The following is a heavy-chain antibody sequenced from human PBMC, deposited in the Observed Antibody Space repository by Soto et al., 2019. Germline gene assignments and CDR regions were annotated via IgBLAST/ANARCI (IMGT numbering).Heavy chain of an antibody. CDR1: GYSFTKLW. CDR3: ARRGEASLGEYYFDH. J-gene: IGHJ4*02. Sequence: PGESPKISCKGFGSGYSFTKLWIGSVRPGDGKGLEWMEIIDPDHSVSRYNPAFQGRITFSVDKSVDTAYLQWSSLKASDTAMYYCARRGEASLGEYYFDHWGQGTLVTVYS. V-gene: IGHV5-51*01. CDR2: IDPDHSVS. D-gene: IGHD3-16*01.